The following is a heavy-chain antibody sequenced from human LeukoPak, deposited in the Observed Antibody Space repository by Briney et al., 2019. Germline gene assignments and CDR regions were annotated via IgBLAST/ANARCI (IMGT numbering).Heavy chain of an antibody. CDR2: IYGSGVSI. CDR1: GFTFKNYV. D-gene: IGHD1-26*01. V-gene: IGHV3-23*01. CDR3: AKDLGWELPAEAY. Sequence: GGSLRLSGVASGFTFKNYVMNWVRQAPGKGLEWLATIYGSGVSISYADSVKGRFTISRDNSNNTLYLQMNSLRAEDTAMYYCAKDLGWELPAEAYWGQGILVTVSS. J-gene: IGHJ4*02.